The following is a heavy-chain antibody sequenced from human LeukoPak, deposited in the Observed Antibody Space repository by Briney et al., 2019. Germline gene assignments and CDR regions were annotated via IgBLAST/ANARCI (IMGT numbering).Heavy chain of an antibody. CDR1: GGSFSGYY. V-gene: IGHV4-34*01. J-gene: IGHJ4*02. D-gene: IGHD6-6*01. CDR2: INHSGST. CDR3: PRAFFSRRVHYFDY. Sequence: PSETLSPTCAVYGGSFSGYYWSWIRQPPAKGLEWNGEINHSGSTNYNPSLKSRVTISVDTSKNQFSLKLGSVTAADMAVYYCPRAFFSRRVHYFDYWGQGTLVTVSS.